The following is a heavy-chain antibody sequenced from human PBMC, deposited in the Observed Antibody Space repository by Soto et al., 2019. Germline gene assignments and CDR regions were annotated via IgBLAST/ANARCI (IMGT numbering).Heavy chain of an antibody. D-gene: IGHD3-16*01. CDR3: ARSPLGYDYVRQTWREVGDSFDI. CDR1: DGSFSVYY. J-gene: IGHJ3*02. V-gene: IGHV4-34*01. Sequence: PSETLSLTCAIYDGSFSVYYWIWIRQSPGEGLEWIGEINHSGSTNYNPSLKSRVSFSLDTSKNQFSLHLMSVTAADTAVYYCARSPLGYDYVRQTWREVGDSFDIWGRGTMVTVS. CDR2: INHSGST.